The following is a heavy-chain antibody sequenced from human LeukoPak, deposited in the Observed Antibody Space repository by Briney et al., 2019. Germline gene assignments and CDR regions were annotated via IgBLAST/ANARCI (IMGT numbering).Heavy chain of an antibody. J-gene: IGHJ4*02. CDR1: GYTFTRYD. CDR3: AADLPYSNYGPLDY. Sequence: ASVKVSCKASGYTFTRYDINWMRQATGQEPEWMGYINPNTGKAGYAQKFQGRVTITRDTSINTVYMELSSLRSEDTAVYYCAADLPYSNYGPLDYWGQGTLVTVSS. D-gene: IGHD4-11*01. CDR2: INPNTGKA. V-gene: IGHV1-8*03.